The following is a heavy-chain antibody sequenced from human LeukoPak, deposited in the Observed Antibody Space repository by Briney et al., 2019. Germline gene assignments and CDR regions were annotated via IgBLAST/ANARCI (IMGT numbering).Heavy chain of an antibody. D-gene: IGHD1-26*01. J-gene: IGHJ4*02. CDR3: AKSRATDFDY. Sequence: GGSLRLSCAASGFTFSGYAMHWVRQAPGKGLEWVSLISGDSTYYADSVKGRFTISRDNSKNSLYLQMNSLRTEDTALYYCAKSRATDFDYWGQGTLVTVSS. CDR1: GFTFSGYA. V-gene: IGHV3-43*02. CDR2: ISGDST.